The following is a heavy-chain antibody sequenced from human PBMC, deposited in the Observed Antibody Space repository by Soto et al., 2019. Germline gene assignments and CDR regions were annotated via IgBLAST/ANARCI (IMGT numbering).Heavy chain of an antibody. Sequence: GGSLRLSCAASGFTFSSYDMHWVRQAPGKGLEWVAAVSYEGSNKYYADSVKGRFTISRDNSKNTLSLQINSLRPEDTAVYYCVKQMFYGSYTFDSWGQGTLVTVSS. CDR2: VSYEGSNK. J-gene: IGHJ4*02. V-gene: IGHV3-30*18. CDR3: VKQMFYGSYTFDS. CDR1: GFTFSSYD. D-gene: IGHD1-26*01.